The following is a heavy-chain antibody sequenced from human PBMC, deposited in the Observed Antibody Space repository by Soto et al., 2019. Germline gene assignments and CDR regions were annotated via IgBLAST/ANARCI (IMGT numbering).Heavy chain of an antibody. Sequence: SETLSLTCAVYGGSFSRYYWNWIRQPPGKGLEWIGEINHSGSTNYNPSLKSRVTISVDTSKNQFSLKVSSVTAADTAVYYCARGPETTISITIFGVNSQNYLDYWGQGTLVTVSS. CDR1: GGSFSRYY. V-gene: IGHV4-34*01. CDR2: INHSGST. CDR3: ARGPETTISITIFGVNSQNYLDY. D-gene: IGHD3-3*01. J-gene: IGHJ4*02.